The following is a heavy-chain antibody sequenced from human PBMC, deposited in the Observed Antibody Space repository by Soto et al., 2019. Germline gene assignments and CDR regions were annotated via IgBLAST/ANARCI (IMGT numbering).Heavy chain of an antibody. Sequence: PSETLSLTCTVSGGSISSGGYYWSWIRQHPGKGLEWIGYIYYSGSTYYNPSLKSRVTISVDTSKNQFSLKLSSVTAADTAVYYCARFGEPYRPFDYWGQGTLVTVSS. CDR3: ARFGEPYRPFDY. V-gene: IGHV4-31*03. J-gene: IGHJ4*02. CDR2: IYYSGST. CDR1: GGSISSGGYY. D-gene: IGHD3-10*01.